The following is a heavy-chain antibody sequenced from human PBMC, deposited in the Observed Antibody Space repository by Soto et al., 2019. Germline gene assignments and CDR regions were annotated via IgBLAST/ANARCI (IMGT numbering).Heavy chain of an antibody. CDR1: GFTFSSYA. CDR3: ARDHPGRVVDNQCYYYDGMDV. Sequence: QVQLVESGGGVVQPGRSLRLSCAASGFTFSSYAMHWVRQAPGKGLEWVAVISYDGSNKYYADSVKGRFTISRDNSKNXLXPXMNGRRAEDTAAYYCARDHPGRVVDNQCYYYDGMDVWGQGSTVTDSS. J-gene: IGHJ6*02. CDR2: ISYDGSNK. D-gene: IGHD3-22*01. V-gene: IGHV3-30-3*01.